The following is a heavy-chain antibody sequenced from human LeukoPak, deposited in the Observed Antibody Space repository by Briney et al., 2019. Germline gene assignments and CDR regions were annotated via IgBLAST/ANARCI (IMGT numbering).Heavy chain of an antibody. CDR3: ARGYYDSSGYYH. V-gene: IGHV4-34*01. J-gene: IGHJ5*02. CDR1: GGSFSGYY. CDR2: INHSGST. Sequence: SETLSLTCAVYGGSFSGYYWIWIRKPPGKGLEWIGEINHSGSTNYNPSLKSRVTISVDTSKNQFSLKLSSVTAADTAVYYCARGYYDSSGYYHWGQGTLVTVSS. D-gene: IGHD3-22*01.